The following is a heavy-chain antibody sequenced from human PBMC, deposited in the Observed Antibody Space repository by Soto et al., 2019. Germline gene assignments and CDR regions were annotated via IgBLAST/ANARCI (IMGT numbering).Heavy chain of an antibody. CDR1: GFTFSSYG. Sequence: GGSLRLSCAASGFTFSSYGMHWVRQAPGKGLEWVAVIWYDGSNKYYADSVKGRFTISRDNSKNSLYLQMNSLRTEDTALYYCARQAAAGSYWYFDLWGRGTLVTVSS. D-gene: IGHD6-13*01. CDR3: ARQAAAGSYWYFDL. V-gene: IGHV3-33*01. CDR2: IWYDGSNK. J-gene: IGHJ2*01.